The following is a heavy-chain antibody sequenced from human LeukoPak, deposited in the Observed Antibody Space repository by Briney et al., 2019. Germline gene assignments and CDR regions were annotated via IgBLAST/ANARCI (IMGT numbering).Heavy chain of an antibody. CDR3: AGGQGFLIDY. J-gene: IGHJ4*02. V-gene: IGHV3-7*01. CDR1: GFTFSSYA. CDR2: IKQDGSAK. D-gene: IGHD3-3*01. Sequence: GGSLRLSCAASGFTFSSYAMNWVRQAPGKGLEWVANIKQDGSAKYYVDSVKGRLTISRDNAKSLLYLQMNSLRAEDAAVYYCAGGQGFLIDYWGQGTLVTVSS.